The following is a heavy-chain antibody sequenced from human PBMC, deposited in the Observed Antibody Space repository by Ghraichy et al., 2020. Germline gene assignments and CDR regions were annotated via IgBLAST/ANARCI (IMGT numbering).Heavy chain of an antibody. V-gene: IGHV3-64*01. CDR3: ARASLTAINDY. CDR2: ISSNGGST. Sequence: GGSLRLSCAASGFTFSSYAMHWVRQAPGKGLEYVSAISSNGGSTYYANSVKGRFTISRDNSKNTLYLQMGSLRAEDMAGYYCARASLTAINDYWGQGTLFTVSS. CDR1: GFTFSSYA. J-gene: IGHJ4*02. D-gene: IGHD5-18*01.